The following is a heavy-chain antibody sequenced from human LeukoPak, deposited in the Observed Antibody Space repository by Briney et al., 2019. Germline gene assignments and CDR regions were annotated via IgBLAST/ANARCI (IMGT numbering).Heavy chain of an antibody. Sequence: VASVKVSCKASGYTFSGHYLHWVRQAPGQGLEWMGRINPNTGVTQYTENFQGRVTMTGDTSISTAYMELNGLRSDDTAIYYCARTWIQLFTPGFDLWGQGTLVTVSS. D-gene: IGHD1-1*01. J-gene: IGHJ4*02. CDR3: ARTWIQLFTPGFDL. CDR2: INPNTGVT. V-gene: IGHV1-2*06. CDR1: GYTFSGHY.